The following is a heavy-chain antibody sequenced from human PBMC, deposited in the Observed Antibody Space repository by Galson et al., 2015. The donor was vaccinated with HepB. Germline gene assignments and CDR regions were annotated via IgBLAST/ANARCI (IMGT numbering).Heavy chain of an antibody. CDR1: GFTFSSYA. CDR2: ISGSGGST. V-gene: IGHV3-23*01. CDR3: ARDDTVRGVNQHPLQRKYYYYYYGMDV. Sequence: SLRLSCAASGFTFSSYAMSWVRQAPGKGLEWVSAISGSGGSTYYADSVKGRFTISRDNSKNTLYLQMNSLRAEDTAVYYCARDDTVRGVNQHPLQRKYYYYYYGMDVWGQGTTVTVSS. J-gene: IGHJ6*02. D-gene: IGHD3-10*01.